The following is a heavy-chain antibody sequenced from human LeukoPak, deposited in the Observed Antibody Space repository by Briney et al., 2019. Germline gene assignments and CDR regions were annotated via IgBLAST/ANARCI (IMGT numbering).Heavy chain of an antibody. CDR2: IYHSGST. J-gene: IGHJ3*02. D-gene: IGHD6-6*01. V-gene: IGHV4-4*02. CDR3: ARALKGIVHHDAFDI. Sequence: SETLSLTCAVSGGSISSSNWWSWVRQPPGKGLEWIGEIYHSGSTNYNPSLKSRVTISVDKSKNQFSLKLSSVTAADTAVYYCARALKGIVHHDAFDIWGQGTMVTVSS. CDR1: GGSISSSNW.